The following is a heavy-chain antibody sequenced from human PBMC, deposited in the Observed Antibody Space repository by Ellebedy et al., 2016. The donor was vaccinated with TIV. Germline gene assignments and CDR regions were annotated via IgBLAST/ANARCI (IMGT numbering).Heavy chain of an antibody. D-gene: IGHD3-9*01. V-gene: IGHV1-24*01. J-gene: IGHJ4*02. Sequence: AASVKVSCKASGYTFTSYYIHWARQAPGKGLEWMGGFDPEDGETIYAQKFQGRVTMTEDTSTDTAYMELSSLRSEDTAVYYCATSRNILTGYYFDYWGQGTLVTVSS. CDR1: GYTFTSYY. CDR3: ATSRNILTGYYFDY. CDR2: FDPEDGET.